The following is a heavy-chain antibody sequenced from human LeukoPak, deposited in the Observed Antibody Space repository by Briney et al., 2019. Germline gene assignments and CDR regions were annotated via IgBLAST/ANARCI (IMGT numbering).Heavy chain of an antibody. CDR1: GDTFTGYY. D-gene: IGHD3-10*01. Sequence: ASVKVSCKASGDTFTGYYMHWVRQAPGQGLEWMGWINPNSGGTNYAQKFQGRVTMTRDTSISTAYMELSRLRSDDTAVSYCAREVKLVTMVRGVINAFDIWGQGTMVTVSS. CDR3: AREVKLVTMVRGVINAFDI. V-gene: IGHV1-2*02. J-gene: IGHJ3*02. CDR2: INPNSGGT.